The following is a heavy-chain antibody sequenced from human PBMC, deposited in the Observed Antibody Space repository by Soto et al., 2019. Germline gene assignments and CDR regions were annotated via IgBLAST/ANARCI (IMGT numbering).Heavy chain of an antibody. J-gene: IGHJ4*02. CDR1: GFTVSSNY. D-gene: IGHD4-17*01. Sequence: GGSLRLSCAASGFTVSSNYMSWVRQAPGKGLEWVSVIYSGGSTYYADSVKGRFTISRDNSKNTLYLQMNSLRAEDTAVYYCARDPLFYGDPHQGDYWGQGTLVTVSS. CDR3: ARDPLFYGDPHQGDY. V-gene: IGHV3-66*01. CDR2: IYSGGST.